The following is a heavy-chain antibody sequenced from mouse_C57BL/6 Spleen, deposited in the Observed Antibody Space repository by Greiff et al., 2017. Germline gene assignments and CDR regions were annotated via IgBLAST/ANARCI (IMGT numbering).Heavy chain of an antibody. CDR2: ILPGSGST. CDR1: GYTFTGYW. V-gene: IGHV1-9*01. Sequence: QVQLQQSGAELMKPGASVKLSCKATGYTFTGYWIEWVKQRPGHGLEWIGEILPGSGSTNYTEKFKGKATFTADTSSNTAYMQLSSLTTEDSAIYYCASYYYGAGYWGQGTTLTVSS. J-gene: IGHJ2*01. CDR3: ASYYYGAGY. D-gene: IGHD1-1*01.